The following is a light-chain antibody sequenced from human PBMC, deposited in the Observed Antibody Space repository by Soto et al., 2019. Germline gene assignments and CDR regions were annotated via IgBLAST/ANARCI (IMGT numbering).Light chain of an antibody. Sequence: QSVLTQPASVSGSPGQSITISCTGTTSAVGGYNYVTWYQQHPGKVPKLLIHEVSNRPSGFSTRFSGSKSGNTAPRTICGLQAEGEPDYCGLLKTFSISYVFGTGTKVTVL. J-gene: IGLJ1*01. CDR1: TSAVGGYNY. V-gene: IGLV2-14*01. CDR2: EVS. CDR3: LLKTFSISYV.